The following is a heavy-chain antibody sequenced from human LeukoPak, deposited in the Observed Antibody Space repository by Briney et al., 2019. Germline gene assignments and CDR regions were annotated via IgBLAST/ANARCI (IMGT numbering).Heavy chain of an antibody. CDR3: ASEGDYIPFDY. CDR1: GFTFSSYG. Sequence: GGSLRLSCAASGFTFSSYGMNWVRQAPGKGREWVAVIWYDGSNKYYADSVKGGFTISRDKSKNTLNLQMNSLRAEDTAVYYCASEGDYIPFDYWGQGTLVTVSS. J-gene: IGHJ4*02. CDR2: IWYDGSNK. D-gene: IGHD4-17*01. V-gene: IGHV3-33*01.